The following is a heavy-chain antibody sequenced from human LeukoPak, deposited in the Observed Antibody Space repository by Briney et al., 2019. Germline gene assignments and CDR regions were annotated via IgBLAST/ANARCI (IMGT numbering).Heavy chain of an antibody. CDR1: GFTFSSNW. J-gene: IGHJ4*02. D-gene: IGHD3-22*01. Sequence: GGSLRLSCAASGFTFSSNWMHWVRQAPGKGLVWVSRIKGDGSSTSYADSVKGRFTISRDNSKNTLYVQVNSLGTEDTAAYYCAKGSYYDSSGSFYFDYWGQGTLVTVSS. CDR3: AKGSYYDSSGSFYFDY. V-gene: IGHV3-74*01. CDR2: IKGDGSST.